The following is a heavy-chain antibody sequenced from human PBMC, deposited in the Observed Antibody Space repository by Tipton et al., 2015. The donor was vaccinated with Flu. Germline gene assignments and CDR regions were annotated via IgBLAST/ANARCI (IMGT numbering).Heavy chain of an antibody. CDR1: GGSINSGSYY. V-gene: IGHV4-31*02. D-gene: IGHD3-10*01. CDR2: IYHNENT. J-gene: IGHJ4*02. CDR3: ARSTYYYGSGSSDY. Sequence: LRLSCIVSGGSINSGSYYWTWIRQHPGKGLEWIGYIYHNENTYYNPSLRSRVTISVDTAKNQFSQRLSSVTAADTAVYYCARSTYYYGSGSSDYWGQGTLVTVSS.